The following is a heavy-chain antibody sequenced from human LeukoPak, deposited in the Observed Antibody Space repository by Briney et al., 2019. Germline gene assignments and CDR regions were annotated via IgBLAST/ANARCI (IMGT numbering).Heavy chain of an antibody. CDR3: ARDFPYYDSSGYNYWYFDL. J-gene: IGHJ2*01. CDR2: SYYSGST. CDR1: GGSISSYY. Sequence: SETLSLTCTVSGGSISSYYWSWIRQPPGKGLEWIGYSYYSGSTNYNPSLKSRVTISVDTSKNQLSLRLSSVTAADTAVYYCARDFPYYDSSGYNYWYFDLWGRGTLVTVSS. D-gene: IGHD3-22*01. V-gene: IGHV4-59*01.